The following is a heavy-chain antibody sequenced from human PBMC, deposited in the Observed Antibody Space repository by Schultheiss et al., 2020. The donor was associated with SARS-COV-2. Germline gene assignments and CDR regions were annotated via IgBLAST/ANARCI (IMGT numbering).Heavy chain of an antibody. CDR1: GFTVSSNY. J-gene: IGHJ4*02. V-gene: IGHV3-53*05. Sequence: GGSLRLSCAASGFTVSSNYMSWVRQAPGKGLEWVSAISGSGGSTYYADSVKGRFTISRDNSKNTLYLQMNSLRAEDTAVYYCAREICGGDCYLDYWGQGTLVTVSS. CDR2: ISGSGGST. D-gene: IGHD2-21*02. CDR3: AREICGGDCYLDY.